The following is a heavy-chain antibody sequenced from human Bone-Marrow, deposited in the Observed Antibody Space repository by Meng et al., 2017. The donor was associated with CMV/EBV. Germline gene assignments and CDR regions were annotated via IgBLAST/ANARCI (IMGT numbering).Heavy chain of an antibody. CDR1: ADAFTSYY. CDR3: AREDPVQLWSILFDY. CDR2: SNPSGSST. Sequence: AADAFTSYYTHWGGQAPARGGGEMGISNPSGSSTSYEEKYQDGIAMTRDTSTSTVYMELISLRSEDATVYYCAREDPVQLWSILFDYWGQGTLVTVSS. V-gene: IGHV1-46*01. D-gene: IGHD5-18*01. J-gene: IGHJ4*02.